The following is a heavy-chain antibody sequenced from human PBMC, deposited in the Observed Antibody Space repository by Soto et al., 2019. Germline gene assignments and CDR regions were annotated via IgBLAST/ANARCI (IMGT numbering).Heavy chain of an antibody. V-gene: IGHV3-48*03. J-gene: IGHJ3*02. CDR1: GFTFSSYE. CDR2: ISSSGSTI. CDR3: AGVIDYYDSSGYPDAFDI. D-gene: IGHD3-22*01. Sequence: AGSLRLSCAASGFTFSSYEMNWVRQAPGKGLEWVSYISSSGSTIYYADSVKGRFTISRDNAKNSLYLQMNSLRAEDTAVYYCAGVIDYYDSSGYPDAFDIWGQGTMVTVSS.